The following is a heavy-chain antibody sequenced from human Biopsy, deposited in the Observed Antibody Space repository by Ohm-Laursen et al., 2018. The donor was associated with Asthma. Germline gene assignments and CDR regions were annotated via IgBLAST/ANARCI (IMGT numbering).Heavy chain of an antibody. CDR1: RFTFSSYS. Sequence: GSLRLSCTASRFTFSSYSMNWVRQAPGKGLEWVSYISSSSSTIYYADSVKGRFTISRDNAKNSLYLQMNSRRDEDTAVYYCPRPRWGPYGYWGQGALVTVSS. J-gene: IGHJ4*02. V-gene: IGHV3-48*02. CDR3: PRPRWGPYGY. D-gene: IGHD4-17*01. CDR2: ISSSSSTI.